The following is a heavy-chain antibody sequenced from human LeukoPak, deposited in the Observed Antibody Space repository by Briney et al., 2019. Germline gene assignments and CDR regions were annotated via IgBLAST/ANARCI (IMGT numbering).Heavy chain of an antibody. Sequence: SETLSLTCTVSGGSISSYYWSWIRQPPGKGPEWIGHIYYSGSTNYNPSLKSRVTISVDTSKNQFSLRLSSVTAADTAVYYCASSSAMVTHSFDYWGQGTLVTVSS. CDR3: ASSSAMVTHSFDY. CDR2: IYYSGST. V-gene: IGHV4-59*01. CDR1: GGSISSYY. J-gene: IGHJ4*02. D-gene: IGHD5-18*01.